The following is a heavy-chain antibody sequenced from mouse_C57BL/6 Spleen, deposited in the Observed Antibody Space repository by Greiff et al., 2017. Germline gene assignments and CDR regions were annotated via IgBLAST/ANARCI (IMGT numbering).Heavy chain of an antibody. CDR3: ARDRAVVARDYAMDY. J-gene: IGHJ4*01. Sequence: DVMLVESGGGLVKPGGSLKLSCAASGFTFSSYAMSWVRQTPEKRLEWVATISDGGSYTYYPDNVKGRFTISRDNAKNNLYLQMSHLKSEDTAMYYCARDRAVVARDYAMDYWGQGTSVTVSS. CDR2: ISDGGSYT. CDR1: GFTFSSYA. V-gene: IGHV5-4*01. D-gene: IGHD1-1*01.